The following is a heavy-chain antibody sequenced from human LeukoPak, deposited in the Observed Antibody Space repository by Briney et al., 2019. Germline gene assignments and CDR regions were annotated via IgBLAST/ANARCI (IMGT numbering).Heavy chain of an antibody. J-gene: IGHJ3*02. Sequence: PSETLSLTCTVSGGSISSGGYYWSWIRQHPGKGLEWIGYIYYSGSTYYNPSLKSRVTISVDTSKNQFSLKLSSVTAADTAVYYCARVREGTSGAFDIWGQGTMVTVSS. CDR2: IYYSGST. CDR1: GGSISSGGYY. CDR3: ARVREGTSGAFDI. V-gene: IGHV4-31*03. D-gene: IGHD3-10*01.